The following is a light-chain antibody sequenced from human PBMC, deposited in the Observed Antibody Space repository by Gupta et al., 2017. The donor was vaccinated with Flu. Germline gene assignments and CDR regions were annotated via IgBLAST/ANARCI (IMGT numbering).Light chain of an antibody. V-gene: IGKV3-15*01. CDR1: QSVSSN. CDR2: GAS. CDR3: QHKSNCPLT. J-gene: IGKJ4*01. Sequence: PATLSVSPGERATLSCRASQSVSSNLAWYQQKPGQAPRLLIYGASTRATGVPARFSGSGSGTEFTLTISSRQSEDFAVYYCQHKSNCPLTFGRGTKVDIK.